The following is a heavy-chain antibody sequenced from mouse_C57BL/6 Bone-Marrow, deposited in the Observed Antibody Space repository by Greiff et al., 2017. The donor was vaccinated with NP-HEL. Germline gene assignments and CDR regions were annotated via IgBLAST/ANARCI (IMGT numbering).Heavy chain of an antibody. CDR2: INPYNGGT. D-gene: IGHD3-3*01. Sequence: EVQRVESGPVLVKPGASVKMSCKASGYTFTDYYMNWVKQSHGKSLEWIGVINPYNGGTSYNQKFKGKATLTVDKSSSTAYMELNSLTSEDSAVYYCARGWDRWYFDVWGTGTTVTVSS. CDR1: GYTFTDYY. J-gene: IGHJ1*03. CDR3: ARGWDRWYFDV. V-gene: IGHV1-19*01.